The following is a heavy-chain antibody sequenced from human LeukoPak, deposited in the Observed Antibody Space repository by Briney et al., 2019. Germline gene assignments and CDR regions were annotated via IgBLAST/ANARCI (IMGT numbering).Heavy chain of an antibody. D-gene: IGHD6-6*01. Sequence: SETLSLTCTVSGGSISSSSYYWGWIRQPPGKGLEWIGYIYYSGSTNYNPSLKSRVTISVDTSKNQFSLKLSSVTAADTAVYYCARGSSSSVDYWGQGTLVTVSS. J-gene: IGHJ4*02. CDR3: ARGSSSSVDY. CDR2: IYYSGST. CDR1: GGSISSSSYY. V-gene: IGHV4-61*05.